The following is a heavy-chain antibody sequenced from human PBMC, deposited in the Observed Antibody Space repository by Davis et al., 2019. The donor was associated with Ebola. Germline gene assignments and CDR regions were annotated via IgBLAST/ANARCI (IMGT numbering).Heavy chain of an antibody. Sequence: MPSETLSLTCNVSGDSITTYYWNWIRQPPGKGLEWLGYVYYSGASSYNPSLKSRLSMSMDASKNYFSLTLTSVTAADTAVYYCASTIFGVAIDRFDYWGQGHLVTVSS. D-gene: IGHD3-3*01. CDR1: GDSITTYY. V-gene: IGHV4-59*08. CDR3: ASTIFGVAIDRFDY. CDR2: VYYSGAS. J-gene: IGHJ4*02.